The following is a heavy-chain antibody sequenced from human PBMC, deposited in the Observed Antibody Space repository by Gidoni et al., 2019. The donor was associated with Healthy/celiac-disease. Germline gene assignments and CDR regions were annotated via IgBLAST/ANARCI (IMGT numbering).Heavy chain of an antibody. CDR1: GFTFDDYA. J-gene: IGHJ3*02. D-gene: IGHD6-19*01. Sequence: EVQLVESGGGLVQPGRSLRLSCAASGFTFDDYAMHWVRQAPGKGLEWGSGISWNSGSIGYADSVKGRFTISRDNAKNSLYLQMNSLRAEDTALYYCAKDIRRRRGGLAVAADVGAFDIWGQGTMVTVSS. CDR2: ISWNSGSI. CDR3: AKDIRRRRGGLAVAADVGAFDI. V-gene: IGHV3-9*01.